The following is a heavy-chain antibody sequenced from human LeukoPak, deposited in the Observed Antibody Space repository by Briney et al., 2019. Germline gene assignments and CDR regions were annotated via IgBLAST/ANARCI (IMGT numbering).Heavy chain of an antibody. V-gene: IGHV1-46*01. D-gene: IGHD3-10*01. CDR1: GYTFTSYY. J-gene: IGHJ5*02. CDR2: INPSGGST. Sequence: ASVKVSCKASGYTFTSYYMHWVRQAPGQGLEWMGIINPSGGSTSYAQKFQGRVTMTRDTSTSTVYMELSSLRSEDTAVYYCARTPITMVRGDNWFDPWGQGTLVTVSS. CDR3: ARTPITMVRGDNWFDP.